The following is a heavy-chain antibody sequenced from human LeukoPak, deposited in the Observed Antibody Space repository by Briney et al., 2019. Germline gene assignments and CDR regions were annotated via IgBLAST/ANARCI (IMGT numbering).Heavy chain of an antibody. CDR2: ISPYNGNT. Sequence: ASVKVSCKASGYTFTNYGITWVRQAPGQGLEWMGWISPYNGNTTYAQKFQGRVTMTRDTSTSTVYMELSSLRSEDTAVYYCARGGFTTMVRGVIITLDASDIWGQGTMVTVSS. J-gene: IGHJ3*02. CDR1: GYTFTNYG. V-gene: IGHV1-18*01. D-gene: IGHD3-10*01. CDR3: ARGGFTTMVRGVIITLDASDI.